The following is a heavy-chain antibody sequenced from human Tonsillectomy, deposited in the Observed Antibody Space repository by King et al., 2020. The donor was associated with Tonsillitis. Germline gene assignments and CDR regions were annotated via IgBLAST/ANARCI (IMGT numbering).Heavy chain of an antibody. CDR3: ARDRGDYYDSATYDPLYFDS. CDR2: VYASGNT. J-gene: IGHJ4*02. D-gene: IGHD3-22*01. V-gene: IGHV4-4*07. CDR1: GVSMRSTY. Sequence: VQLQESGPGLVKPSETLSLTCTVSGVSMRSTYWSWIRRPAGKVLEWIGRVYASGNTYHNPSLKSRVTLSIDTSKNQFSLRLSSVTAADTAVYYCARDRGDYYDSATYDPLYFDSWGQGTLVTVSS.